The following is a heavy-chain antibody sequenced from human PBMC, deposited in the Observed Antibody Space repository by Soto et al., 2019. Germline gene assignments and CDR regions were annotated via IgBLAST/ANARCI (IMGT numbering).Heavy chain of an antibody. CDR1: GGSISSSNW. D-gene: IGHD3-22*01. J-gene: IGHJ4*02. Sequence: SETLSLTCAVSGGSISSSNWWSWVRQPPGKGLEWIGEIYHSGSTNYNPSLKSRVTISVDKSKNQFSLKLSSVTAADTAVYYCASPTLWVDYYDSSGYFYYFDYWGQGTLVTVSS. CDR3: ASPTLWVDYYDSSGYFYYFDY. V-gene: IGHV4-4*02. CDR2: IYHSGST.